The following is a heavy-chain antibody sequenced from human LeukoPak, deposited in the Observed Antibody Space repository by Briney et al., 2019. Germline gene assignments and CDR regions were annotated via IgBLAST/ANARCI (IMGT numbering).Heavy chain of an antibody. D-gene: IGHD3-22*01. J-gene: IGHJ4*02. CDR2: IYYSGST. CDR1: GGSISSSSYY. Sequence: PSETLSLSCTVSGGSISSSSYYWGWIRQPPGKGLEWIGSIYYSGSTYYNPSLKSRVTISVDTSKNQFSLKLSSVTAADTAVYYCARVRMVIVGNYFDYWGQGTLVTVSS. CDR3: ARVRMVIVGNYFDY. V-gene: IGHV4-39*07.